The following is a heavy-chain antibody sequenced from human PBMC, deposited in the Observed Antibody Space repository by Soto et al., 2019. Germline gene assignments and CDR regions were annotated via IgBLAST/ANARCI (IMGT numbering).Heavy chain of an antibody. Sequence: SVKVSCKASGGTFSSYAISWVRQAPGQGLEWMGGIIPIFGTANYAQKFQGRVTITADESTSTAYMELSSLRSEDTAVYYCARGHSYGFPPFDYWGQGTLVTVSS. V-gene: IGHV1-69*13. CDR2: IIPIFGTA. J-gene: IGHJ4*02. D-gene: IGHD5-18*01. CDR1: GGTFSSYA. CDR3: ARGHSYGFPPFDY.